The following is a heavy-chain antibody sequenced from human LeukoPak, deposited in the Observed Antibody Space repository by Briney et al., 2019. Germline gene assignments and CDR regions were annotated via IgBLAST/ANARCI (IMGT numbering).Heavy chain of an antibody. CDR1: GFTFTTYW. Sequence: GGSLRLSCAASGFTFTTYWMSWVRQAPGKGLEWVANMKPDGSEIFYVDSVKGRFTISRDNSKNTLYLQMNSLRAEDTAIYYCARENWVYNWKYDSSGSGINYWGQGTLVTVSS. D-gene: IGHD3-22*01. J-gene: IGHJ4*02. CDR3: ARENWVYNWKYDSSGSGINY. CDR2: MKPDGSEI. V-gene: IGHV3-7*03.